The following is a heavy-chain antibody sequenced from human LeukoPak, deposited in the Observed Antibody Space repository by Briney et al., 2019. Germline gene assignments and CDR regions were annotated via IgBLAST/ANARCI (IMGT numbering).Heavy chain of an antibody. V-gene: IGHV3-7*04. Sequence: GGSLRLSCAASGLTLSSNWMTWVRQAPGNGLEWVANIKQDGSEKYYVDSVKGRFTISRDNAKNSLYLQMNGLRAEDTAVYYCARDHLGSGSYYIDYWGQGTLVSVSS. J-gene: IGHJ4*02. CDR1: GLTLSSNW. CDR2: IKQDGSEK. CDR3: ARDHLGSGSYYIDY. D-gene: IGHD3-10*01.